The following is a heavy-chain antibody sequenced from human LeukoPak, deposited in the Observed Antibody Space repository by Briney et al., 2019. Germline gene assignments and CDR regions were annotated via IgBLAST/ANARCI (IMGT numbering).Heavy chain of an antibody. Sequence: TSETLSLTCTVSGGSISSSSYYWGWIRQPPGKGLEWIGSIYYSGSTYYNPSLKSRVTISVDTSKNQFSLKLSSVTAADTAVYYCARHVGAGVLRLLEWLLDWFDPWGQGTLVTVSS. J-gene: IGHJ5*02. CDR2: IYYSGST. V-gene: IGHV4-39*01. D-gene: IGHD3-3*01. CDR3: ARHVGAGVLRLLEWLLDWFDP. CDR1: GGSISSSSYY.